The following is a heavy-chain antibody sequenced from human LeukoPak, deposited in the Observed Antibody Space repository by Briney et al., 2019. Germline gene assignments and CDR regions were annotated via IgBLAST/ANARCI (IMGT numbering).Heavy chain of an antibody. J-gene: IGHJ6*02. V-gene: IGHV1-69*13. CDR2: IIPIFGTA. CDR1: GGTFISYA. CDR3: ARGANPYYYYGMDV. Sequence: SVKVSCKASGGTFISYAISWVRQAPGQGLEWMGGIIPIFGTANYAQKFQGRVTITADESTSTAYMELSSLRSEDTAVYYCARGANPYYYYGMDVWGQGTTVTVSS.